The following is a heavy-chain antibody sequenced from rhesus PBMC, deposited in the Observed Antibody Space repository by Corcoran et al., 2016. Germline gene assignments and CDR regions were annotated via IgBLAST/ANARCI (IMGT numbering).Heavy chain of an antibody. V-gene: IGHV4S11*01. CDR1: GGSISSSY. D-gene: IGHD5-12*01. J-gene: IGHJ4*01. CDR3: ARRGYSYSYLVDPDY. Sequence: QVQLQESGPGLVMPSETLSLTCAVSGGSISSSYWSWLRPAPGKGLEWIGRIDSSGSTYYNPSLKSRVTLSVDTSKNQLSLKLSSVTAADTAVYYCARRGYSYSYLVDPDYWGQGVLVTVSS. CDR2: IDSSGST.